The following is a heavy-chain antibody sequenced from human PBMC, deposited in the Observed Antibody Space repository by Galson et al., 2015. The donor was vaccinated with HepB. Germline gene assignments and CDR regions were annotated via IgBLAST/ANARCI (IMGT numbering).Heavy chain of an antibody. CDR3: VRGTTAPNY. J-gene: IGHJ1*01. CDR2: ISRAGDTS. V-gene: IGHV3-23*01. CDR1: GFTFSNYG. D-gene: IGHD2/OR15-2a*01. Sequence: SLRLSCAASGFTFSNYGMSWVRQAPGKGLECVAAISRAGDTSDYAESVKGRFTVSRDSSKSTLYLQMNGPRAEDTARYYCVRGTTAPNYWAQGTLVTVSS.